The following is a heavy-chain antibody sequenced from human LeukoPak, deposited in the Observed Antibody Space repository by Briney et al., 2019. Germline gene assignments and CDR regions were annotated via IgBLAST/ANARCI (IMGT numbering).Heavy chain of an antibody. D-gene: IGHD3-3*01. V-gene: IGHV1-24*01. J-gene: IGHJ4*02. CDR3: ATSPCITTYCSFDY. CDR2: FDPEDGET. CDR1: GYTLTELS. Sequence: ASVKVSCKVSGYTLTELSMHWVRQAPGKGLEWMGGFDPEDGETIYAQKFQGRVTMTEDTSTDTAYMELSSLRSEDTAAYYCATSPCITTYCSFDYWGQGTLVTVSS.